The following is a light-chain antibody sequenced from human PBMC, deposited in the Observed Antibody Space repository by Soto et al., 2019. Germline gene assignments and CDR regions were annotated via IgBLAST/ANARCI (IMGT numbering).Light chain of an antibody. Sequence: DIQMTQSPATLSASVGDRVTITCRASQSISSWLAWYQQKPGKAPKVQIYDASTLQSGVPARFSGSGSGTEFPLTITSLQPDDFAIYYCQQYKSYPWTFGQGTKVEIK. V-gene: IGKV1-5*01. CDR1: QSISSW. CDR2: DAS. CDR3: QQYKSYPWT. J-gene: IGKJ1*01.